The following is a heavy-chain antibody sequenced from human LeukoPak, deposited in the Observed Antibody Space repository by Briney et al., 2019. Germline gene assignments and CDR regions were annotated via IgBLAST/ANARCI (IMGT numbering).Heavy chain of an antibody. Sequence: SETLSLTCTVSGGSVSSGSYYWSWIRQPPGKGLEWIGYIYYSGSTNYNPSLKSRVTISVDTSKNQFSLKLSSVTAADTAEYYRAREGAEGAPDYWGQGTLVTVSS. CDR2: IYYSGST. CDR3: AREGAEGAPDY. D-gene: IGHD1-26*01. CDR1: GGSVSSGSYY. J-gene: IGHJ4*02. V-gene: IGHV4-61*01.